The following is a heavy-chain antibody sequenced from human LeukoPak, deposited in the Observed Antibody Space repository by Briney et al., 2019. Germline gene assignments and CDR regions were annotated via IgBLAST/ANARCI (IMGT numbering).Heavy chain of an antibody. CDR2: IYHSGST. J-gene: IGHJ5*02. D-gene: IGHD3-10*01. CDR3: ARGSSSVLYYYGSGSYHNWFDP. V-gene: IGHV4-4*02. CDR1: DGSISSSNW. Sequence: SGTLSLTCAVSDGSISSSNWWSWVRQPPGKGLEWIGEIYHSGSTNYNPSLKSRVTISVDKSKNQFSLKLSSVTAADTAVYYCARGSSSVLYYYGSGSYHNWFDPWGQGTLVTVSS.